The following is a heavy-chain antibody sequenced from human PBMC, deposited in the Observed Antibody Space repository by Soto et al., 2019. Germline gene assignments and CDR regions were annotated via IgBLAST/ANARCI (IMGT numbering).Heavy chain of an antibody. V-gene: IGHV4-4*02. CDR1: GGSISSSNW. Sequence: SETLSLTCAVSGGSISSSNWWSWVRQPPGKGLEWIGEIYHSGSTNYNPSLKSRVTISVDKSKNQFSLKLSSVTAADTAVYYCASSRSEDYDSSAPSPRLGFDPWGQGTLVTVSS. CDR2: IYHSGST. D-gene: IGHD3-22*01. CDR3: ASSRSEDYDSSAPSPRLGFDP. J-gene: IGHJ5*02.